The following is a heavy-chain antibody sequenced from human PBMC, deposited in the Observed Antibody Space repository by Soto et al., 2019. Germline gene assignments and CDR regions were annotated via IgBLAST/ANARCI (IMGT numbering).Heavy chain of an antibody. CDR2: IDWDDGK. CDR1: GFSLRTSGMR. D-gene: IGHD3-10*01. CDR3: ARDYYGSGSPRGMDV. V-gene: IGHV2-70*04. Sequence: SGPTLVNPTQTLTLTCTFSGFSLRTSGMRVSWIRQPPGKALEWLARIDWDDGKFYSTSLKSRLTISKDTSKNQVALTMTNMDPVDTGTYYRARDYYGSGSPRGMDVWGQGTTVTVSS. J-gene: IGHJ6*02.